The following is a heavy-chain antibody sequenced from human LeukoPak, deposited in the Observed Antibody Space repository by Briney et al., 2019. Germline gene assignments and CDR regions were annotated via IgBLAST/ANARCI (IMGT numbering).Heavy chain of an antibody. CDR1: GYTFTGYG. Sequence: TVKASCKASGYTFTGYGISRGRQAPGQGLEWMGWISAYNGNTNNAQKPQGRVTMTTDTSTSTAYMELRSLRSDDTAVYYCARGVGSSWYVTLDYWGEGTLVTVSS. CDR2: ISAYNGNT. CDR3: ARGVGSSWYVTLDY. J-gene: IGHJ4*02. V-gene: IGHV1-18*01. D-gene: IGHD6-13*01.